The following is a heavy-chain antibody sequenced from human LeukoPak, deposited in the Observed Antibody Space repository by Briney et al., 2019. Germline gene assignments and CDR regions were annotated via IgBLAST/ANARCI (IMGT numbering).Heavy chain of an antibody. Sequence: ASVKVSCKASGYTFTSYGISWVRQAPGQGLEWMGWISAYNGNTNYAQKLQGRGTMTTDTSTSTAYMELRSLRSDDTAVYYCAREVPYDTSVYYQPFDYWGQGTLVTVSS. CDR2: ISAYNGNT. D-gene: IGHD3-22*01. V-gene: IGHV1-18*01. CDR1: GYTFTSYG. J-gene: IGHJ4*02. CDR3: AREVPYDTSVYYQPFDY.